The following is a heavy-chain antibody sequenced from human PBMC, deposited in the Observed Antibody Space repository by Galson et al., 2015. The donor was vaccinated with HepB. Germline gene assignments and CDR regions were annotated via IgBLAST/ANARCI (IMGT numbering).Heavy chain of an antibody. CDR3: ARGPDYGNFALDY. J-gene: IGHJ4*02. D-gene: IGHD4-17*01. CDR2: MNPKSGNT. V-gene: IGHV1-8*01. CDR1: GYSFNNHN. Sequence: SVKVSCKASGYSFNNHNIKWVRQATGQGLEWMGLMNPKSGNTVYAQKFQGRVTMTRDTSISTAYMELSSLRFEDTAVYYCARGPDYGNFALDYWGQGTLVTVSS.